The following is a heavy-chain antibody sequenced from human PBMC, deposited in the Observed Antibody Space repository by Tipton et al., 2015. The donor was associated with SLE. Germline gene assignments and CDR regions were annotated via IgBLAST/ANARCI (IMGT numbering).Heavy chain of an antibody. CDR3: ATEGGNWFDP. J-gene: IGHJ5*02. Sequence: TLSLTCTVSGGSVSSGSYYWSWIRQPPGKGPEWIGYIYHSGGTKYNPSLKSRVTISLDTSKNQFSLKLSSVTAADTAVYYCATEGGNWFDPWGQGILVTVSS. V-gene: IGHV4-61*01. D-gene: IGHD2-15*01. CDR1: GGSVSSGSYY. CDR2: IYHSGGT.